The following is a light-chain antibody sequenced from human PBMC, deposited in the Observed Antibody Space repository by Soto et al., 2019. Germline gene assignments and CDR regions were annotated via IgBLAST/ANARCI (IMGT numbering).Light chain of an antibody. J-gene: IGLJ2*01. CDR2: DVS. Sequence: QSALTQPPSASGSPGQSVTISCTETSSDVGGYNYVSWYQQHPGKAPKLMIYDVSNRPSGVPDRFSGSKSGNTASLTVSGLRAEDEAYDYCSSYVGSNNLVFGGGTKLHVL. V-gene: IGLV2-8*01. CDR1: SSDVGGYNY. CDR3: SSYVGSNNLV.